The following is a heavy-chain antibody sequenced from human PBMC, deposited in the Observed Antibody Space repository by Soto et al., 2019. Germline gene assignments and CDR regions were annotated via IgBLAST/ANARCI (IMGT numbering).Heavy chain of an antibody. Sequence: GGSLRLSCAASGFTFSSYGMHWVRQAPGKGLEWVAVISYDGSNKYYADSVKGRFTISRDNSKNTLYLQMNSLRAEDTAVYYCAKDRSGDYCTNGVCYPHYYYMDVWGKGTTVTVSS. CDR3: AKDRSGDYCTNGVCYPHYYYMDV. CDR2: ISYDGSNK. CDR1: GFTFSSYG. D-gene: IGHD2-8*01. J-gene: IGHJ6*03. V-gene: IGHV3-30*18.